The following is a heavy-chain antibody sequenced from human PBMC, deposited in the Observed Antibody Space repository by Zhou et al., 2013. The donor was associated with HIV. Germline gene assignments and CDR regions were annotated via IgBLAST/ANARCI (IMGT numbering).Heavy chain of an antibody. CDR2: INPNSGGT. CDR1: GYTFTGYY. D-gene: IGHD2-15*01. Sequence: QVQLVQSGAEVKKPGASVKVSCKASGYTFTGYYMHWVRQAPGQGLEWMGWINPNSGGTNYAQKFQGRVTMTRDTSISTAYMELSRLRSDDTAVYYCARVASWAINCSGGSCNGGWFDPWGQGTLVTVSS. J-gene: IGHJ5*02. CDR3: ARVASWAINCSGGSCNGGWFDP. V-gene: IGHV1-2*02.